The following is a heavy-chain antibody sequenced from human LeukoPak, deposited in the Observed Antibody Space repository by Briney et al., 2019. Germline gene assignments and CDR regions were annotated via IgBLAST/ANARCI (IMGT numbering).Heavy chain of an antibody. V-gene: IGHV3-48*03. CDR2: ISSSGSTI. CDR3: ARESPYFDY. Sequence: GGSLRLSCAASGFTFSSYEMNWVRQAPGKGLEWVSCISSSGSTIYYADSVKGRFTISRDNAKNSLYLQMNSLRAEDTAVYHCARESPYFDYWGQGTLVTVSS. J-gene: IGHJ4*02. CDR1: GFTFSSYE.